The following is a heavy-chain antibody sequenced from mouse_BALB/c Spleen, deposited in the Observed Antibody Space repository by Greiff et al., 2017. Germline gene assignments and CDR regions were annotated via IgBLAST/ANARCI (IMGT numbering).Heavy chain of an antibody. D-gene: IGHD1-1*01. CDR2: ISSGGST. J-gene: IGHJ4*01. Sequence: EVQLVESGGGLVKPGGSLKLSCAASGFTFSSYAMSWVRQTPEKRLEWVASISSGGSTYYPDSVKGRFTISRDNARNILYLQMSSLRSEDTAMYYCARERAYYGSGAMDYWGQGTSVTVSS. V-gene: IGHV5-6-5*01. CDR3: ARERAYYGSGAMDY. CDR1: GFTFSSYA.